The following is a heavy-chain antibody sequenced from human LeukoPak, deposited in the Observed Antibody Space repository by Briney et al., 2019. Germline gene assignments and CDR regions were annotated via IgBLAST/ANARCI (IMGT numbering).Heavy chain of an antibody. CDR2: IYHGGST. CDR3: ARGITSDAFDI. Sequence: PSETLSLTCTVSGYSISSGYYWGWIRQPPGKGLEWIGSIYHGGSTYYNPSLRSRVTISVDTSKNQFSLKLSSVTAADTAVYYCARGITSDAFDIWGQGTMVTVSS. J-gene: IGHJ3*02. V-gene: IGHV4-38-2*02. D-gene: IGHD3-16*01. CDR1: GYSISSGYY.